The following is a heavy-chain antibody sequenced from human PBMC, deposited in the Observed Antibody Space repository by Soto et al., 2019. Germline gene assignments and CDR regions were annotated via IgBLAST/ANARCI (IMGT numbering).Heavy chain of an antibody. CDR3: ARDPSVYCSSTSCRPRKFDP. Sequence: VGSLRLSCAASGFTFSSYWMSWVRQAPGKGLEWVANIKQDGSEKYYVDSVKGRFTISRDNAKNSLYLQMNSLRAGDTAVYYCARDPSVYCSSTSCRPRKFDPWGQGTLVTVSS. V-gene: IGHV3-7*01. CDR2: IKQDGSEK. J-gene: IGHJ5*02. CDR1: GFTFSSYW. D-gene: IGHD2-2*01.